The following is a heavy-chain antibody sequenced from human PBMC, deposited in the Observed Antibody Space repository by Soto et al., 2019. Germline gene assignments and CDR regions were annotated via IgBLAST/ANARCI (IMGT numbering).Heavy chain of an antibody. J-gene: IGHJ4*02. CDR1: GFTFSDYY. Sequence: QVQLVESGGGLVKPGGSLRLSCAASGFTFSDYYMSWIRQAPGKGLEWVSYISSSSSYTNYADSVKGRFTISRDNAKNALYLQMNSQRDEDTAVYYCARDAPRLQLWLPNYWGQGSLVTVSS. CDR2: ISSSSSYT. D-gene: IGHD5-18*01. CDR3: ARDAPRLQLWLPNY. V-gene: IGHV3-11*06.